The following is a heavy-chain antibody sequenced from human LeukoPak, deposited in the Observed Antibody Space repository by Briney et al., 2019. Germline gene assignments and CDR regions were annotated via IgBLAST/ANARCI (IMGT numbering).Heavy chain of an antibody. D-gene: IGHD6-13*01. CDR1: GGSFSGYY. V-gene: IGHV4-34*01. J-gene: IGHJ5*02. CDR3: ARVNSSSWYNWFDP. Sequence: PSETLSLTCAVYGGSFSGYYWSWIRQPPGKGLEGIGEINHSGSTNYNPSLKSRVTISVDTSKNQFSLKLSSVTAADTAVYYCARVNSSSWYNWFDPWGQGTLVTVSS. CDR2: INHSGST.